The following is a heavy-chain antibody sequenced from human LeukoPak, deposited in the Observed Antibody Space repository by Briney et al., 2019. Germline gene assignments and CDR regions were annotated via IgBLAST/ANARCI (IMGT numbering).Heavy chain of an antibody. CDR3: AKDDSSGYSALDY. J-gene: IGHJ4*02. CDR1: GFTFSSYD. V-gene: IGHV3-30*18. CDR2: ISYDGSNK. D-gene: IGHD3-22*01. Sequence: GGSLRLSCAASGFTFSSYDMHWVRQAPGKGLEWVAVISYDGSNKYYADSVKGRFTISRDNSKNTLYLQMNSLRAEDTAVYYCAKDDSSGYSALDYWGQGTLVTVSS.